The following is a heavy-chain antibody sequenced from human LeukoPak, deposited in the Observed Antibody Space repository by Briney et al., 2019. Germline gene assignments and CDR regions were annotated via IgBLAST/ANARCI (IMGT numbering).Heavy chain of an antibody. V-gene: IGHV3-11*06. Sequence: GGSLRLSCAASGFTFSDYYMSWIRQAPGKGLEWVSDISSSSSYTNYAGSVKGRFTISRDNAKNSLYLQMNSLRAEDTAVYYCAREGRYCSGGSCHDAFDIWGQGTMVTVSS. D-gene: IGHD2-15*01. CDR1: GFTFSDYY. CDR2: ISSSSSYT. CDR3: AREGRYCSGGSCHDAFDI. J-gene: IGHJ3*02.